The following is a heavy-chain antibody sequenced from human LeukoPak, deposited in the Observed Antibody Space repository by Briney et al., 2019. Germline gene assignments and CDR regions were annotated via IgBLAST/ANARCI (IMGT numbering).Heavy chain of an antibody. V-gene: IGHV4-4*07. CDR1: GGSISSNY. CDR2: IYTSGST. J-gene: IGHJ2*01. D-gene: IGHD4-17*01. CDR3: ARTVTVTTSWCYFDL. Sequence: PSETLSLTCTVSGGSISSNYWSWIRQPAGKGLEWIGRIYTSGSTNYNPSLKSRVTMSLDTSKNQFSLKLSSVTAADTAVYYCARTVTVTTSWCYFDLWGRGTLVTVSS.